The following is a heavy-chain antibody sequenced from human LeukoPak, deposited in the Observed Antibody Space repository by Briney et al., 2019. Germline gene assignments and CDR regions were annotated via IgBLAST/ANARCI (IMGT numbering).Heavy chain of an antibody. Sequence: GGSLRLSCAASGLTPSSCGMSWVRQAPGKGLEWVSAISGSGDGTHYADSVKGRFTISRDNSKSMLYLEMNSLRAEDTATYYCAARPTSAAVAPSDFWGQGTLVTVSS. CDR1: GLTPSSCG. CDR2: ISGSGDGT. J-gene: IGHJ4*02. D-gene: IGHD6-19*01. CDR3: AARPTSAAVAPSDF. V-gene: IGHV3-23*01.